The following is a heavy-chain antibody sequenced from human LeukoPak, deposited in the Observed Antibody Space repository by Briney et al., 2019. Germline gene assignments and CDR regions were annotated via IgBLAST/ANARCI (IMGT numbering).Heavy chain of an antibody. CDR2: ISGSGGST. J-gene: IGHJ4*02. Sequence: GGSLRLSCAASGFTFSSYAMSWVRQAPGKGLEWVSAISGSGGSTYYADSVKGRFTISRDNSKNTLYLQMNSLRAEDTAVYYCARKMGYVGGIDYWGQGTLVTVSS. V-gene: IGHV3-23*01. CDR3: ARKMGYVGGIDY. CDR1: GFTFSSYA. D-gene: IGHD3-16*01.